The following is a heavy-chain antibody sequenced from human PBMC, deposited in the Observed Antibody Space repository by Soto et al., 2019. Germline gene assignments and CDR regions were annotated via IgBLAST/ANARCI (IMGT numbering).Heavy chain of an antibody. D-gene: IGHD3-22*01. J-gene: IGHJ4*02. Sequence: QVQLVASGGGVIQPGTSLILASAASRFTFSNYAIHCVRQAPGKGLEWVAVISYDGSSIYYGDSVQGRFIISRDNSKNTVYLQMNSLTPEDTAGYFCARGVVEMSTVVFDFWGQGAPVTVAS. CDR2: ISYDGSSI. CDR1: RFTFSNYA. CDR3: ARGVVEMSTVVFDF. V-gene: IGHV3-30-3*01.